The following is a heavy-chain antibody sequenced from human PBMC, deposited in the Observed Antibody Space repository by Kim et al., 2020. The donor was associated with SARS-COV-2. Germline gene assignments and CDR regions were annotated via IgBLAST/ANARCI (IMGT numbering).Heavy chain of an antibody. Sequence: SETLSLTCTVSGGSISSYYWSWIRQPPGKGLEWIGYIYYSGSTNYNPSLKSRVTISVDTSKNQFSLKLSSVTAADTAVYYCAAYNSGWYEGKDAFDIWGQGTMVTVSS. CDR2: IYYSGST. CDR3: AAYNSGWYEGKDAFDI. V-gene: IGHV4-59*13. CDR1: GGSISSYY. J-gene: IGHJ3*02. D-gene: IGHD6-19*01.